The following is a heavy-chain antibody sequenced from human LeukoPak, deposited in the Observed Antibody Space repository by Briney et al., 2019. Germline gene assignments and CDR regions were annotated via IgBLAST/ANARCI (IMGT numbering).Heavy chain of an antibody. Sequence: SETLSLTCAVYGGSFSGYYWSWIRQPPGKGLEWIGEINHSGSTNHNPSLKSRVTISVDTSKNQLSLMLTSVTAADTAVYYCARHISGTVTKSADAFDVWGQGTMVILSS. CDR3: ARHISGTVTKSADAFDV. V-gene: IGHV4-34*01. CDR1: GGSFSGYY. CDR2: INHSGST. D-gene: IGHD4-17*01. J-gene: IGHJ3*01.